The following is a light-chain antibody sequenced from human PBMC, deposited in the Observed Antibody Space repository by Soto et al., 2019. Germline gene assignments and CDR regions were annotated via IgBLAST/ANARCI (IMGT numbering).Light chain of an antibody. CDR3: QQYGGSPPET. J-gene: IGKJ1*01. V-gene: IGKV3-20*01. Sequence: ESVLTQSPGTPSLSPGERDTLSCRASQSVTSNYLAWYQQRPGQAPRLLIYAASSRATGIPDRFSGSGSGTDFTLTISRLEPEDFAVYYCQQYGGSPPETFGQGTKVDIK. CDR2: AAS. CDR1: QSVTSNY.